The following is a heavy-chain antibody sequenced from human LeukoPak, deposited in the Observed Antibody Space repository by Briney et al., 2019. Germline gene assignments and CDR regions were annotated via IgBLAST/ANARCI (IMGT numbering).Heavy chain of an antibody. J-gene: IGHJ3*02. Sequence: PSETLSLTCTVSGGSISSSSFYWDWIRQPPGKGLEWIGTIFYSGSTYYNPSLKSRITISVDTSKNQFSLKLSSVTAADTAVYYCARDSSSGYSDYESAFDIWGQGTMVIVSS. V-gene: IGHV4-39*02. CDR1: GGSISSSSFY. D-gene: IGHD5-12*01. CDR2: IFYSGST. CDR3: ARDSSSGYSDYESAFDI.